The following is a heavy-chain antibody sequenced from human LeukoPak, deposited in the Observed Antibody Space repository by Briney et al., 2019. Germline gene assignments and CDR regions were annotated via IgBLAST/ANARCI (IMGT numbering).Heavy chain of an antibody. V-gene: IGHV4-59*01. Sequence: SETLSLTCTVSGGSISSYYWSWIRQPPGKGLEWIGYIYYSGTTNYNPSLKSRVTISVDTSKNQFSLKLSSVTAADTAVYYCARGAYIAAAQYAYWGRGTLVTVSS. CDR3: ARGAYIAAAQYAY. J-gene: IGHJ4*02. D-gene: IGHD6-13*01. CDR2: IYYSGTT. CDR1: GGSISSYY.